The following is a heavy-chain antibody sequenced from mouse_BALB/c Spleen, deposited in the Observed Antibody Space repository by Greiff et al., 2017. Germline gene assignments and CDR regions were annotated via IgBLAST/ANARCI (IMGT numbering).Heavy chain of an antibody. CDR3: ARYDGYYWYFDV. CDR1: GYTFSSYW. CDR2: ILPGNVNT. D-gene: IGHD2-2*01. Sequence: VKLQESGAELMKPGASVKISCKATGYTFSSYWIEWVKQRPGHGLEWIGEILPGNVNTKYNEKFKGKATLTADKSSSTAYMQLSSLTSEDSAVYFCARYDGYYWYFDVWGAGTTDTVSS. J-gene: IGHJ1*01. V-gene: IGHV1-9*01.